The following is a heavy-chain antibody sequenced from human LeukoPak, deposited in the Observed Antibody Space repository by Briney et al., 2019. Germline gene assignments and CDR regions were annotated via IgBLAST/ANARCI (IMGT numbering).Heavy chain of an antibody. D-gene: IGHD2-15*01. V-gene: IGHV3-15*01. CDR3: TTALNPRDCSGGSCHY. Sequence: PGGSLRLSCAASAFTFSNAWMSWVRQAPGKGLEWVGRIKSKTDGGTTDYAATVKGRFTISRDDSKKTLSLQMNSLKTEDTAVYYCTTALNPRDCSGGSCHYWGQGTLVTVSS. CDR1: AFTFSNAW. J-gene: IGHJ4*02. CDR2: IKSKTDGGTT.